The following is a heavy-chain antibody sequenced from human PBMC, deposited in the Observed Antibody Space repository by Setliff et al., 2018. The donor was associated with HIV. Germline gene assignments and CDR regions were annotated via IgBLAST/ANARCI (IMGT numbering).Heavy chain of an antibody. CDR1: GFDFSGYS. CDR2: ISHDAVKT. CDR3: VRIGHGYSFANGFDP. D-gene: IGHD5-18*01. V-gene: IGHV3-30*04. Sequence: GESLKISCVASGFDFSGYSMPWVRQAPGKGPEWVAAISHDAVKTYYADAVRGRFIISRDNSKNTVYLQMNNLRVDDTAVYYCVRIGHGYSFANGFDPWGQGTPVTVSS. J-gene: IGHJ5*02.